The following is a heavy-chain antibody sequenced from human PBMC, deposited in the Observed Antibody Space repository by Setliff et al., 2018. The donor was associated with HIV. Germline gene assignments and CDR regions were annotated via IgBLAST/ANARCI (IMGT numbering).Heavy chain of an antibody. Sequence: SETLSLTCTVSGGSISSSSYYWGWIRQPPGKGLEWIGNIYPGGTSYYNSSLRSRVTVAIDTSKYQFSLKPSSVTAADTAVYYCARDWNHYFNYMDVWGKGTTVTVSS. CDR3: ARDWNHYFNYMDV. CDR1: GGSISSSSYY. V-gene: IGHV4-39*07. CDR2: IYPGGTS. D-gene: IGHD1-1*01. J-gene: IGHJ6*03.